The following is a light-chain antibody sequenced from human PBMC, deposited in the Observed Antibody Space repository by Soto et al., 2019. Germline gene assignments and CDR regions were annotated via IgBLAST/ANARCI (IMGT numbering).Light chain of an antibody. CDR3: QQYDDWPLT. Sequence: EKVMTQSPATLSVSPGERATLSCRASQSVSSYLAWYQQKPGQAPRLLIYDASTRATGVPARFSGSGSGTEFTLTISSLQSEDLAVYYCQQYDDWPLTFGQGTKVEIK. V-gene: IGKV3-15*01. CDR2: DAS. J-gene: IGKJ1*01. CDR1: QSVSSY.